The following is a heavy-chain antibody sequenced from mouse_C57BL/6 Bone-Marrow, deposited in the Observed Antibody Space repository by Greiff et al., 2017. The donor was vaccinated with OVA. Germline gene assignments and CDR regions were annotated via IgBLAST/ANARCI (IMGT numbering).Heavy chain of an antibody. CDR3: AREGTLVRDFDF. CDR2: INPYNGGT. D-gene: IGHD1-1*01. CDR1: GYTFTDYY. Sequence: EVQLQQSGPVLVKPGASVKMSCKASGYTFTDYYMNWVKQSHGKSLEWIGVINPYNGGTSYNQKFKGKATLTVDKSSSTSYMALNSLPSEDSSVYYCAREGTLVRDFDFWGTGTTFTVSS. J-gene: IGHJ1*03. V-gene: IGHV1-19*01.